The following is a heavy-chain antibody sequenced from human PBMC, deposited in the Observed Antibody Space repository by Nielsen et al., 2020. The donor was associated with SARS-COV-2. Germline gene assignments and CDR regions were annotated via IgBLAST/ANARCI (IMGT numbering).Heavy chain of an antibody. D-gene: IGHD3-22*01. Sequence: SGPTLVKPTQTLTLTCTFSGFSLSTSGVGMGWIRQPPGKALEWLAVVYWDEDKSYSPSLKSRLSITKDTSKNQVVLTMTNMDPVDTATYYCAHLRRYYDSSGYRLYYFDYRGQGTLVTVSS. CDR1: GFSLSTSGVG. CDR2: VYWDEDK. J-gene: IGHJ4*02. CDR3: AHLRRYYDSSGYRLYYFDY. V-gene: IGHV2-5*02.